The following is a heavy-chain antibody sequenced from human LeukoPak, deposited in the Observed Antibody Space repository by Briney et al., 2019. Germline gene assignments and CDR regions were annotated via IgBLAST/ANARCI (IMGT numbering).Heavy chain of an antibody. CDR3: ARESARSYGSGSYCFDY. V-gene: IGHV4-39*07. CDR1: GDSFTSVTDY. J-gene: IGHJ4*02. CDR2: GDYSGGT. Sequence: SETLSLTCTVSGDSFTSVTDYWAWIRQPPGKGLEWIASGDYSGGTYYNPSLKSRVTISVDTSKNQFSLKLSSVTAADTAVYYCARESARSYGSGSYCFDYWGQGTLVTVSS. D-gene: IGHD3-10*01.